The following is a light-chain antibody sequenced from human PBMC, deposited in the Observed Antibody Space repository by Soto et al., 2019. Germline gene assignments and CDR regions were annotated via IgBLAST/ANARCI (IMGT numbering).Light chain of an antibody. J-gene: IGKJ2*01. Sequence: DTQMTQTPSSPSAFVGDRVTITCRASHDITNYLAWFQQKPGKAPKSLIYAASSLQSGVPPRFSGSGFGADFTLTIDSLQPEDFATYYCQQYKSYPYTFGQGTKVDIK. V-gene: IGKV1-16*01. CDR1: HDITNY. CDR3: QQYKSYPYT. CDR2: AAS.